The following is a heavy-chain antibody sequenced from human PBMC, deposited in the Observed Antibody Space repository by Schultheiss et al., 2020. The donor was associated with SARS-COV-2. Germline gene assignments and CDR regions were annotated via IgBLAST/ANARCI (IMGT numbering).Heavy chain of an antibody. CDR1: GVSVSSGGYS. CDR3: ARGGAYSSGPKVFDP. D-gene: IGHD6-19*01. J-gene: IGHJ5*02. V-gene: IGHV4-30-2*03. Sequence: SQTLSLTCAVSGVSVSSGGYSWSWIRQPPGKGLEWIGSIYYSGSTYYNPSLKSRVTISVDTSKNQFSLKLSSVTAADTAVYYCARGGAYSSGPKVFDPWGQGTLVTVSS. CDR2: IYYSGST.